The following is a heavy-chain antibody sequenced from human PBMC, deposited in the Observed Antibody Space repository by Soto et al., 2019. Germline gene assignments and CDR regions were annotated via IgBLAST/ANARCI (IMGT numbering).Heavy chain of an antibody. D-gene: IGHD3-10*01. J-gene: IGHJ4*02. CDR3: ARGLRITMVRGVISRGPQFDY. CDR1: GGSFSGYY. V-gene: IGHV4-34*01. Sequence: SETLSLTCAVYGGSFSGYYWSWIRQPPGKGLEWIGEINHSGSTNYNPSLQSRVTISVDTSKNQFSLKLSSVTAADTAVYYCARGLRITMVRGVISRGPQFDYWGQGTLVTVSS. CDR2: INHSGST.